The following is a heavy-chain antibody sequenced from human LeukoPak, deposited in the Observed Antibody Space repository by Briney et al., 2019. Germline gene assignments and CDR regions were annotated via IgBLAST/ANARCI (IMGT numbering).Heavy chain of an antibody. CDR3: ARDLGDIVVVPAAIAYYYGMDV. CDR2: IKQDGSEK. D-gene: IGHD2-2*02. CDR1: GFTFSSYW. Sequence: GGSLRLSCAASGFTFSSYWMSWVRQAPGKGLEWVANIKQDGSEKYYVDSVKGRFTISRDKAKNSLYLQMNSLRAEDTAVYYCARDLGDIVVVPAAIAYYYGMDVWGQGTTVTVSS. V-gene: IGHV3-7*01. J-gene: IGHJ6*02.